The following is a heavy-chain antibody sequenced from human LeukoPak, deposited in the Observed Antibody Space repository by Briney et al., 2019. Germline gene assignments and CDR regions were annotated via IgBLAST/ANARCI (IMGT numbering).Heavy chain of an antibody. Sequence: SETLSLTCTVSGGSISSYYWSWIRQPPGKGLEWIGYIYYSGSTNYNPSLKSRVTISVDTSKNQFSLKLSSVTAADTAVYYCARRGRGYYDSSGYYSTGAAFDIWGQGTMVTVSS. CDR1: GGSISSYY. J-gene: IGHJ3*02. CDR2: IYYSGST. V-gene: IGHV4-59*08. D-gene: IGHD3-22*01. CDR3: ARRGRGYYDSSGYYSTGAAFDI.